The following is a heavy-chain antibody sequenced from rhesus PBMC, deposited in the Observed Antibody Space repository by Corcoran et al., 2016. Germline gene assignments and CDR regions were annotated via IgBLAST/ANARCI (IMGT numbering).Heavy chain of an antibody. CDR3: ARETMAAAATFDY. CDR1: GGSISSGYYY. CDR2: ITYIGST. J-gene: IGHJ4*01. Sequence: QVQLQESGPGLVKPSETLSLTCAVSGGSISSGYYYWSWIRQPPGKGLDWIGYITYIGSTSYNPSIKGRLTILRDTSKNQFSLKLSSVTAADTAVYYCARETMAAAATFDYWGQGVLVTVSS. D-gene: IGHD6-25*01. V-gene: IGHV4-122*02.